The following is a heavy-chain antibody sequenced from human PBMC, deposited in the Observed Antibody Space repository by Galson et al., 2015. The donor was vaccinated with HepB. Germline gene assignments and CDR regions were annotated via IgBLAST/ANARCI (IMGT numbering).Heavy chain of an antibody. D-gene: IGHD3-3*01. CDR1: GYTFTSYG. CDR3: ARGRSDYDFGSGYSPPDY. CDR2: ISAYNGNT. J-gene: IGHJ4*02. Sequence: SVKVSCKASGYTFTSYGISWVRQAPGQGLEWMGCISAYNGNTYYAQKLQGRVTMSTDTSTSTAYMELRSLRSDDTAVYYCARGRSDYDFGSGYSPPDYWGQGTLVTVSS. V-gene: IGHV1-18*01.